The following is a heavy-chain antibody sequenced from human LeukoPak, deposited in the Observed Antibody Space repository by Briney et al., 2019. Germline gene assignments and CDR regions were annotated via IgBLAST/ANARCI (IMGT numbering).Heavy chain of an antibody. J-gene: IGHJ4*02. CDR3: ARDAVTVNSYYFDY. CDR1: GGFFSGYY. V-gene: IGHV4-59*01. D-gene: IGHD4-11*01. CDR2: IYYSGST. Sequence: PSETLSLTCVVYGGFFSGYYWNWIREPPGKGLEWVGYIYYSGSTNYTPSLKSRVTISVDTSKNQFSLKLSSVTAADTAVYYCARDAVTVNSYYFDYWGQGTLVTVSS.